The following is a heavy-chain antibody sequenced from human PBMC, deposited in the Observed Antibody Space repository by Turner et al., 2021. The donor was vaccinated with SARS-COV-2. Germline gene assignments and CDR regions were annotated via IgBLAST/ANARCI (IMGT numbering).Heavy chain of an antibody. CDR2: ISIGGGTT. CDR1: GFTFSSYA. Sequence: EVQLLESGGGLVQPGGSLRLSCAASGFTFSSYAMNWVRQAPGKGLEWVSAISIGGGTTYYADSVKGRFTISRDDPKNTLYLQMNSLRAEDTAVYYCAKRRYTYSSGWTDYWGQGTLVTVSS. CDR3: AKRRYTYSSGWTDY. V-gene: IGHV3-23*01. D-gene: IGHD6-19*01. J-gene: IGHJ4*02.